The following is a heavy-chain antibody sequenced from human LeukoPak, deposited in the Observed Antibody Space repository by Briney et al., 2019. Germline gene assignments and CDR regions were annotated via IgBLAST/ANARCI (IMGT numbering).Heavy chain of an antibody. J-gene: IGHJ6*02. D-gene: IGHD1-26*01. CDR3: ARGLGSYYGYYYYYYGMDV. CDR1: GVSFSGYY. V-gene: IGHV4-34*01. CDR2: INHSGSN. Sequence: SETLSLTCAVYGVSFSGYYWGWIRQPPGKGLEWIGEINHSGSNNYNPYLKSRVTISVDTSKNQCSLKLSSVTAADTAVYYCARGLGSYYGYYYYYYGMDVWGQGTTVTVSS.